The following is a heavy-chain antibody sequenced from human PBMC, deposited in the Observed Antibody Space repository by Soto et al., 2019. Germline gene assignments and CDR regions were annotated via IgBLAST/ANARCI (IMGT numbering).Heavy chain of an antibody. D-gene: IGHD5-18*01. CDR2: ISYSGST. Sequence: PSGTLSPTWALSGVVNSRGKYYLSWLLQPPGKGLEWIGFISYSGSTYYSLSLKSRVTISVDTSKNQFSLNLSFVTAADTAVYYCATMGTPATGLYYFDYWGQGTLVTVSS. CDR1: GVVNSRGKYY. V-gene: IGHV4-30-4*02. CDR3: ATMGTPATGLYYFDY. J-gene: IGHJ4*02.